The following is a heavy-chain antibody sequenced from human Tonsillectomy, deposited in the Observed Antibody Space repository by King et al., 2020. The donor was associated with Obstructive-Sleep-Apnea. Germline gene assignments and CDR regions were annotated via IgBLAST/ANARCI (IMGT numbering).Heavy chain of an antibody. V-gene: IGHV1-2*02. D-gene: IGHD5-24*01. CDR1: GYTFTGYS. Sequence: VQLVQSGAEVKKPGASVKVSCRASGYTFTGYSMHWVRQAPGQGLEWMGWINPKSGGTNYAQNFLGRVTMTRDTSVSTAYMGLGRLRSDDTAVYYCVRDGYNYFDYWGQGALVTVSS. J-gene: IGHJ4*02. CDR3: VRDGYNYFDY. CDR2: INPKSGGT.